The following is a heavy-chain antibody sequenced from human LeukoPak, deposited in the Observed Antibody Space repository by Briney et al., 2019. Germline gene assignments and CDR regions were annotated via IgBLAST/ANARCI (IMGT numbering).Heavy chain of an antibody. CDR2: FDPEDGET. CDR1: GYTLTELS. V-gene: IGHV1-24*01. D-gene: IGHD3-3*01. J-gene: IGHJ4*02. CDR3: ATVREWSTQWEYYFDY. Sequence: ASVKVSCKVSGYTLTELSMHWVRQAPGKGLEWMGGFDPEDGETIYAQKFQGRVTMTEDSSTDTAYMELSSLRSEDTAVYYCATVREWSTQWEYYFDYWGQGTLVTVSS.